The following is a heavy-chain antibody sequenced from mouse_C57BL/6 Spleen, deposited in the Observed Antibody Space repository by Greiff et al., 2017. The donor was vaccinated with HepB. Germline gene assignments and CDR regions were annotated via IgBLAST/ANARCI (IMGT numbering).Heavy chain of an antibody. CDR3: ARRVYYYGAY. D-gene: IGHD1-1*01. V-gene: IGHV5-9*01. Sequence: EVKLVESGGGLVKPGGSLKLSCAASGFTFSSYTMSWVRQTPEKRLEWVATISGGGGNTYYPDSVKGRFTISRDNAKNTLYLQMSSLRSEDTALYYCARRVYYYGAYWGQGTLVTVSA. CDR2: ISGGGGNT. J-gene: IGHJ3*01. CDR1: GFTFSSYT.